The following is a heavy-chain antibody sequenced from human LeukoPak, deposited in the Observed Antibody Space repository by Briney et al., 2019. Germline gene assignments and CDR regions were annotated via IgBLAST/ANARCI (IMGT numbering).Heavy chain of an antibody. CDR3: ARQKSIQLWSTFGNAFDI. CDR2: IKQDGSEK. V-gene: IGHV3-7*01. Sequence: GGSLRLSCAASGFTFSSYWMSWVRQAPGKGLEWVANIKQDGSEKYYVDSVKGRFTISRDNAKNSLYLQMNSLRAEDTAVYYCARQKSIQLWSTFGNAFDIWGQGTMVTVSS. J-gene: IGHJ3*02. CDR1: GFTFSSYW. D-gene: IGHD5-18*01.